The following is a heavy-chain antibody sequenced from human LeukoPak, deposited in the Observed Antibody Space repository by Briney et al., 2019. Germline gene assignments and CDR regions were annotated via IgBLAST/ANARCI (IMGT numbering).Heavy chain of an antibody. V-gene: IGHV1-69*13. CDR1: GGSFSSHA. J-gene: IGHJ4*02. D-gene: IGHD4-23*01. CDR2: IIPIFGTA. Sequence: SVKVSCKASGGSFSSHAIDWVRQAPGQGLEWMGGIIPIFGTANYAQKFQDRVTITAVESMSTVYMELSSLRSEDTAVYYCARGWLAETTVVTPYNYWGQGTLVTVSS. CDR3: ARGWLAETTVVTPYNY.